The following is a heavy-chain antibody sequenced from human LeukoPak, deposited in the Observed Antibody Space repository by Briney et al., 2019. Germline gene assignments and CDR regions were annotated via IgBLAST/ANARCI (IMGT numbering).Heavy chain of an antibody. CDR2: ISESGGST. J-gene: IGHJ6*02. Sequence: GGSLRLSCAASGLTFNTYVMNWVRQAPGKGLEWVSTISESGGSTYYADSVKGRFTISRDNSKSTLYLQMNSLRAEDTAVYYCGRYYVMDVWGQGTSVTVSS. CDR3: GRYYVMDV. V-gene: IGHV3-23*01. CDR1: GLTFNTYV.